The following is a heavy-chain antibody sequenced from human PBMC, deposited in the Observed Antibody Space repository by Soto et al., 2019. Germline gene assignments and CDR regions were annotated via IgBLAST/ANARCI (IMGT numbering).Heavy chain of an antibody. J-gene: IGHJ5*01. CDR3: ARDQGAWPYNWFDF. Sequence: ASVKVSCKASGFTFTGYYIHWMRQAPGQGPEWMGWINPNTGGTKYAQKFQGWVTLTRDTSISTAYMEVNSLRSNDTAVYYCARDQGAWPYNWFDFWGQGSLVTVSS. V-gene: IGHV1-2*04. CDR1: GFTFTGYY. CDR2: INPNTGGT.